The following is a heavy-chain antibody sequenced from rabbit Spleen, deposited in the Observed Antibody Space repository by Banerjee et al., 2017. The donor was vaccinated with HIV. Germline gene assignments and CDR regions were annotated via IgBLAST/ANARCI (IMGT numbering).Heavy chain of an antibody. V-gene: IGHV1S45*01. J-gene: IGHJ4*01. CDR3: ARDNGTGDYIDVYFDL. CDR1: AFSFSDRDV. D-gene: IGHD1-1*01. CDR2: IYSGNAKT. Sequence: QEQLVESGGGLVKPEGSLTLTCKASAFSFSDRDVMCWVRQAPGKGLEWIGCIYSGNAKTYYASWAKGRFTISKTSSTTVTLQMTSLTAADTATYFCARDNGTGDYIDVYFDLWGPGTLVTVS.